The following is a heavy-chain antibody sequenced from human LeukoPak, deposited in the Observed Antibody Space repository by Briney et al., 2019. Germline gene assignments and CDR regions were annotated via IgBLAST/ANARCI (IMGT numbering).Heavy chain of an antibody. V-gene: IGHV3-30*04. CDR3: ARGGKAAAGRHLLVDY. D-gene: IGHD6-13*01. CDR1: GFTFSSYS. CDR2: TSYDGSNK. Sequence: GGSLRLSCAASGFTFSSYSLHWVRQAPGKGLEWLAVTSYDGSNKYYVDSVKGRFTISRDSSKNTLYLQMNSLRGEDTAVYYCARGGKAAAGRHLLVDYWGQGTLVTVSS. J-gene: IGHJ4*02.